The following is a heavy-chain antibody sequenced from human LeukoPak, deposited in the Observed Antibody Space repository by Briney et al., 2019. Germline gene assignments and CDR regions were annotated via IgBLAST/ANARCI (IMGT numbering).Heavy chain of an antibody. CDR3: TTSQYSGNKMEAFDI. J-gene: IGHJ3*02. D-gene: IGHD1-26*01. CDR1: GFTFSNAW. CDR2: IKCKTDGGTT. Sequence: GGSLRLSCAASGFTFSNAWMSWVRQAPGKGLEWVGRIKCKTDGGTTDYAAPVNGRFTISRDDSKNTLYLQMNSLKTEDTAVYYCTTSQYSGNKMEAFDIWGQGTMVTVSS. V-gene: IGHV3-15*01.